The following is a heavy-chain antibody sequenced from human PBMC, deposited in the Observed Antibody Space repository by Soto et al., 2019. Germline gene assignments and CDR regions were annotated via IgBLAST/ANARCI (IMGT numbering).Heavy chain of an antibody. Sequence: QVQLVESGGGVVQPGRSLRLFCAASGFTFSSYGMHWVRQAPGKGLEWVAVISYDGSNKYYADSVKGRFTISRDNSKNTLYLQMNSLRAEDTAVYYCAKDLGYCTNGVCYTSYFQHWGQGTLVTVSS. CDR3: AKDLGYCTNGVCYTSYFQH. J-gene: IGHJ1*01. D-gene: IGHD2-8*01. V-gene: IGHV3-30*18. CDR2: ISYDGSNK. CDR1: GFTFSSYG.